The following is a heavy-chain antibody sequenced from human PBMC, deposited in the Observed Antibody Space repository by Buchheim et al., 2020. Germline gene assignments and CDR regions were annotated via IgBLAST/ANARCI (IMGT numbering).Heavy chain of an antibody. Sequence: QVHLVQSGAEVKKPGASVKVSCKASGYTFTTYYMNWVRQAPGQGLEWMGIINPSGGSTSSAQKFQGRVTMTRDTSTSTVYMELISLRSEDTAMYYCVHTSSWYDHYLDYWGQGTL. CDR2: INPSGGST. V-gene: IGHV1-46*01. J-gene: IGHJ4*02. CDR1: GYTFTTYY. D-gene: IGHD6-13*01. CDR3: VHTSSWYDHYLDY.